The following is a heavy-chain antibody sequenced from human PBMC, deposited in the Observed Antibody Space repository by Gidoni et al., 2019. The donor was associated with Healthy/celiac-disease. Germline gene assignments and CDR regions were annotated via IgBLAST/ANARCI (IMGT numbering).Heavy chain of an antibody. D-gene: IGHD3-3*01. Sequence: EVQLLESGGGLVQPGGSLRLSCAASGFTFRSYAMTWVRPAPGKGLEWVSAISGSGGRTYYADSVKGRFTISRDNSKNTLYLQMNSLRAEDTAVYYCAKVAVAYYDFWSGYYPYYYYYMDVWGKGTTVTVSS. J-gene: IGHJ6*03. CDR3: AKVAVAYYDFWSGYYPYYYYYMDV. V-gene: IGHV3-23*01. CDR1: GFTFRSYA. CDR2: ISGSGGRT.